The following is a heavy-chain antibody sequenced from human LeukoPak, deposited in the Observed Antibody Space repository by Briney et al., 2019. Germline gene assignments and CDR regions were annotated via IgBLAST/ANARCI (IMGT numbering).Heavy chain of an antibody. CDR2: IKHNGDEL. D-gene: IGHD3-16*01. Sequence: GGSLRLSCAASGFTFSSYWMTWVRQAPGKGLEWVANIKHNGDELNYVGSVEGRFTISRDNAKNSLYLHMTNLRAEDTAVYYCARELRTFDSWGQGTLVTVSS. V-gene: IGHV3-7*01. CDR1: GFTFSSYW. CDR3: ARELRTFDS. J-gene: IGHJ4*02.